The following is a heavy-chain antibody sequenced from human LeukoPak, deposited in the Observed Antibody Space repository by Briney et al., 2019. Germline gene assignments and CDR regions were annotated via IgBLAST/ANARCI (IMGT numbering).Heavy chain of an antibody. V-gene: IGHV1-18*01. J-gene: IGHJ4*02. CDR1: GYTFISYG. D-gene: IGHD6-25*01. CDR3: ARDRGDYYLDY. CDR2: IGRNNGNT. Sequence: ASVNVSCKTSGYTFISYGITWVRQAPGQGLEWMGWIGRNNGNTKFAQKLQGRVTMTTDTSTTTAYMELRSLTSDDTAVYFCARDRGDYYLDYWGQGTLVSVSS.